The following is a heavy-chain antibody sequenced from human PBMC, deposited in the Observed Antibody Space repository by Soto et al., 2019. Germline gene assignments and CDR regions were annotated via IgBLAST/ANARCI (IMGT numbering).Heavy chain of an antibody. CDR2: ISSSSSCI. CDR3: ASRPRYYYMDV. J-gene: IGHJ6*02. V-gene: IGHV3-21*04. Sequence: GGSLRLSCAASGFTFSSYSMNWVRQAPGKGLEWVSSISSSSSCIYYADSVKGRFTISRDNSKNTLYLQMNSLRADDTAVYYCASRPRYYYMDVWGQGTTVTVSS. CDR1: GFTFSSYS.